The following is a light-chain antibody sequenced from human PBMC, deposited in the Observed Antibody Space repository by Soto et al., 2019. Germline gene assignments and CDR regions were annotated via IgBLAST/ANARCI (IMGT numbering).Light chain of an antibody. CDR2: EVT. V-gene: IGLV2-8*01. J-gene: IGLJ2*01. CDR3: RSFSGGGDPLL. CDR1: SSDVGSYNF. Sequence: QSALTQPPSASGSLGQSVTISCTGTSSDVGSYNFVSWHQQHPGKAPKVMIYEVTKRPPGVPDRVSGSKYGITASLTVSGLQAEDEADYYCRSFSGGGDPLLLGGGTKLTVL.